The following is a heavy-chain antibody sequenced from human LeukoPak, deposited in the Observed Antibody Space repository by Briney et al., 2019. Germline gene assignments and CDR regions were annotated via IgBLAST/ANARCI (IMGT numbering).Heavy chain of an antibody. CDR1: GGSISGYS. J-gene: IGHJ5*02. CDR2: IYYSGST. Sequence: SETLSLTCTVSGGSISGYSWSWIRQPPGKGLEWIGYIYYSGSTYYNPSLKSRVTISVDTSKNQFSLKLSSVTAADTAVYYCARGYYYDSPFDPWGQGTLVTVSS. D-gene: IGHD3-22*01. CDR3: ARGYYYDSPFDP. V-gene: IGHV4-59*08.